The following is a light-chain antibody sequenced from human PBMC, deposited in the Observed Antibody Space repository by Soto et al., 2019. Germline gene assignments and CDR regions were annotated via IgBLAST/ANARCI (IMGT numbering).Light chain of an antibody. Sequence: DIQLTQSPSFLSASVGDRVTITCRASQGISSYLAWYQKKPGKAPKLLMYAASTLQSGVPSRFSGSGSGTEFTLTISSLQPEDFATYYCQKYDSAPTFGQGTKVDIK. CDR2: AAS. J-gene: IGKJ1*01. V-gene: IGKV1-9*01. CDR3: QKYDSAPT. CDR1: QGISSY.